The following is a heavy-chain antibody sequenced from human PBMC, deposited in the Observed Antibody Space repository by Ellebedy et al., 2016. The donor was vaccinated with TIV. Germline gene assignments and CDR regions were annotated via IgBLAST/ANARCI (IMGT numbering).Heavy chain of an antibody. Sequence: GESLKISCVASGFTFSSYAMSWVRQAPGKGLEWVSSLSGSGGSTYYANSVKGRFTISRDNSKNTLYLQMNSLRAEDTAVYYCAKYYDSSVSYYFDYWGQGTLVTVSS. CDR1: GFTFSSYA. J-gene: IGHJ4*02. D-gene: IGHD3-22*01. CDR2: LSGSGGST. V-gene: IGHV3-23*01. CDR3: AKYYDSSVSYYFDY.